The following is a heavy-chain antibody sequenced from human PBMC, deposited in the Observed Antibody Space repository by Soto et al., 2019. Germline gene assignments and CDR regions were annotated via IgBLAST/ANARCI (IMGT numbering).Heavy chain of an antibody. Sequence: EVQLVESGGGLVQPGGSLRLSCAASGFTFSSYSMNWVRQAPGKGLEWVSYISSSSSTIYYADSVKCRFTISRDNAKNSLYLQMNSLRDEDTAVYYCARDLTEWEQQLYFQHWGQGTLVTVSS. CDR2: ISSSSSTI. V-gene: IGHV3-48*02. CDR3: ARDLTEWEQQLYFQH. CDR1: GFTFSSYS. J-gene: IGHJ1*01. D-gene: IGHD6-13*01.